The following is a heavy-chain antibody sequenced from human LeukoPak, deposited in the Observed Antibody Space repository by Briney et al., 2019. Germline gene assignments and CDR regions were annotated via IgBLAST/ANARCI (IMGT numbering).Heavy chain of an antibody. D-gene: IGHD4-17*01. Sequence: ASVKVSCKASGYTFTSYDINWVRQATGQGLEWMGWMNPNSGNTGYAQKFQGRVTMTRNTSISTAYMELSGLRSEDTAVYYCARVGVYGDYLDYWGQGTLVTVSS. CDR3: ARVGVYGDYLDY. CDR1: GYTFTSYD. CDR2: MNPNSGNT. J-gene: IGHJ4*02. V-gene: IGHV1-8*01.